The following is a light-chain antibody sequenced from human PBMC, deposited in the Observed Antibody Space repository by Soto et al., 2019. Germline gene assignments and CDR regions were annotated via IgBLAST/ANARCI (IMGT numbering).Light chain of an antibody. CDR1: QAVSHW. Sequence: DIQMTQSPSTLSASIGDRVTITCRASQAVSHWLAWYRQKPGEAPNLLIDDVSSPESGVPSRFSGSGSGTEFTLTVSSRQHDDFGPYFCQQYSGFPWTFGQGTKVEIK. V-gene: IGKV1-5*01. CDR2: DVS. CDR3: QQYSGFPWT. J-gene: IGKJ1*01.